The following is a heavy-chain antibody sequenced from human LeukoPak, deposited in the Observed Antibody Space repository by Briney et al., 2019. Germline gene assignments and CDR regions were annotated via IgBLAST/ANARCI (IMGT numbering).Heavy chain of an antibody. CDR2: IWYDGSNK. V-gene: IGHV3-33*01. CDR1: GFTFSSYG. Sequence: GRSLRLSCAASGFTFSSYGMHWVRQAPGKGLEWVAVIWYDGSNKYYADSVKGRFTISRDNSKNTLYLQMNSLRAEDTAVYYCARGVTMATITPLLCWGQGTLVTVSS. J-gene: IGHJ4*02. CDR3: ARGVTMATITPLLC. D-gene: IGHD5-24*01.